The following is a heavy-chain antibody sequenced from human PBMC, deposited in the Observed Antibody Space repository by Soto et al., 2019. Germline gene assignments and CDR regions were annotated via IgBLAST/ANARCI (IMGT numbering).Heavy chain of an antibody. CDR1: GGSLSSYH. Sequence: PLETLSLTCTLAGGSLSSYHWSWIRRPPGMGLEWIASISYSGTTNYNSSLKSRVTISIDTSKNQFSLKLSSVTAADTAVYYCARRYGGTFDYWGQGTLVTVSS. V-gene: IGHV4-59*08. CDR2: ISYSGTT. D-gene: IGHD2-15*01. J-gene: IGHJ4*02. CDR3: ARRYGGTFDY.